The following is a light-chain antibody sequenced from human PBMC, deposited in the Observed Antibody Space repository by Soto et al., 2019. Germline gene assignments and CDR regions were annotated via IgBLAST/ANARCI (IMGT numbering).Light chain of an antibody. Sequence: DIQMTQSPSSLSSSVGDRVTITCWATQSIGTYLNWYQERPGKAPKLLIYAASSLQSGVPSRFSGSGSGTHFTLTISSLQPEDSATYSCQQSYSNPAFGQGTKVDIK. V-gene: IGKV1-39*01. J-gene: IGKJ1*01. CDR1: QSIGTY. CDR2: AAS. CDR3: QQSYSNPA.